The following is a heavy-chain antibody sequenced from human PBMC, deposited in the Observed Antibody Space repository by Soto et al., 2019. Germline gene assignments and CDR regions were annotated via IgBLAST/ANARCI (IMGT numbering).Heavy chain of an antibody. V-gene: IGHV1-8*01. J-gene: IGHJ6*02. Sequence: QVQLVQSGAEVTKPGASVKVSCKASGYTFTSYDINWVRQATGQGLEWMGWRSPNSGATGYAQKFXGXAXMXXDTSISTAYMELSNLRSEDTAIYYCARGVDAGVDVWGQGTTVTVSS. CDR3: ARGVDAGVDV. D-gene: IGHD1-1*01. CDR2: RSPNSGAT. CDR1: GYTFTSYD.